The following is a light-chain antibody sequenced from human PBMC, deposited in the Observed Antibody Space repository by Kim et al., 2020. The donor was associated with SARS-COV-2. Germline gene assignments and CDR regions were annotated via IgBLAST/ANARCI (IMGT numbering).Light chain of an antibody. CDR1: NNDVGAYNY. CDR3: TSYTRSDTWV. Sequence: QSALTQPASVSGSPGQSITISCTGTNNDVGAYNYVSWYQQHPGKAPKFMIYDVTKRPSGVSDRFSGSKSGNTASLTISGLQAEDEANYYCTSYTRSDTWVFGGGTKLTVL. CDR2: DVT. V-gene: IGLV2-14*03. J-gene: IGLJ3*02.